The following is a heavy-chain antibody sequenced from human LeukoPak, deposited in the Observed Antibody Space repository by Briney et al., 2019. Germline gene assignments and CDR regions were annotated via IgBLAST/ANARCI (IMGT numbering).Heavy chain of an antibody. CDR3: ARDFIRIAVVRSNFDY. V-gene: IGHV3-30-3*01. CDR2: ISDSGVNQ. Sequence: GGSLRLSCTASGFTFSDNVMHWVRQTPAKGLEWVAVISDSGVNQYYADSVKGRFTISRDNSKNTLYLQMNSLRAEDTAVYYCARDFIRIAVVRSNFDYWGQGTLVTVSS. CDR1: GFTFSDNV. D-gene: IGHD6-19*01. J-gene: IGHJ4*02.